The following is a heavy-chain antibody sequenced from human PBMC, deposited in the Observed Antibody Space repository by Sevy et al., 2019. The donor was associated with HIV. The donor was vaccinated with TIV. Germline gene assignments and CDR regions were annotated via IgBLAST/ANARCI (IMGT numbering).Heavy chain of an antibody. V-gene: IGHV3-23*01. J-gene: IGHJ6*03. D-gene: IGHD3-22*01. CDR2: ISGSGTRT. CDR1: GFSFDSYG. Sequence: GGSLRLSCAVSGFSFDSYGMTWVRQAPGKGLEWVSGISGSGTRTYADSVKGRFIISRDNSKNTLYLQMNSLRSEHTAIYYCAKGGGGHYDPDEIGYYFYYYNMDVWGKGTTVTVSS. CDR3: AKGGGGHYDPDEIGYYFYYYNMDV.